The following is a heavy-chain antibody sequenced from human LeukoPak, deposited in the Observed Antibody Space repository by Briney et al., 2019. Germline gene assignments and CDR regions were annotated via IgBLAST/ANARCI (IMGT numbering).Heavy chain of an antibody. J-gene: IGHJ5*02. CDR3: ARDRISGWFDP. V-gene: IGHV1-18*01. Sequence: EASVKVSCKASGYTFTTYGISWVRQAPGQGLEWMGWISAYNGNTNYAQKLQGRVTMTTDTSTSTAYMELRSLRSDDTAVYYCARDRISGWFDPWGQGTLVTVSS. D-gene: IGHD6-13*01. CDR1: GYTFTTYG. CDR2: ISAYNGNT.